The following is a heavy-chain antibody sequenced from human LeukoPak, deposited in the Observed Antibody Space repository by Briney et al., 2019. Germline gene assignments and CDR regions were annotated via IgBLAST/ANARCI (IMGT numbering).Heavy chain of an antibody. CDR2: ISSRNTYT. CDR1: GFTLSDYH. D-gene: IGHD1-26*01. J-gene: IGHJ4*02. Sequence: GGSLRLSCAASGFTLSDYHMSWIRQAPGKGLEWVSYISSRNTYTKYADSVKGRLTISRDNAKNSLYPQMNSLRVEDTAVYYCARGYDRELDYWGQGTLVTVSS. CDR3: ARGYDRELDY. V-gene: IGHV3-11*05.